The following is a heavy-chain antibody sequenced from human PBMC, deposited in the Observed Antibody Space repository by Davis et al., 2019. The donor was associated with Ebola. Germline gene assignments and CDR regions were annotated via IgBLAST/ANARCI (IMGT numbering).Heavy chain of an antibody. V-gene: IGHV3-73*01. CDR3: TSTVTNGDY. CDR1: GFTFSGSA. J-gene: IGHJ4*02. CDR2: IRSKANSYAT. D-gene: IGHD4-17*01. Sequence: GESLKISCAASGFTFSGSAMHWVRQASGKGLEWVGRIRSKANSYATAYAASVKGRFTISRDDSKNTAYLQMNSLKTEDTAVYYFTSTVTNGDYWGQGTLVTVSS.